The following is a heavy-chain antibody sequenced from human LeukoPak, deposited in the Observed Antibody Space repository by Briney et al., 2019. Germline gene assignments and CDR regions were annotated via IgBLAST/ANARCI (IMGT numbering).Heavy chain of an antibody. J-gene: IGHJ5*02. Sequence: PSETLSLTCTVSGVSISSSNSYWGWIRQPPGTGLEWIGSIYYSGSTYYNPSLKSRVTISVDTSKNQFSLKLSSVTAADTAVYYCARGQARLSWFDPWGQGTLVTVSS. CDR2: IYYSGST. CDR1: GVSISSSNSY. V-gene: IGHV4-39*07. CDR3: ARGQARLSWFDP. D-gene: IGHD6-19*01.